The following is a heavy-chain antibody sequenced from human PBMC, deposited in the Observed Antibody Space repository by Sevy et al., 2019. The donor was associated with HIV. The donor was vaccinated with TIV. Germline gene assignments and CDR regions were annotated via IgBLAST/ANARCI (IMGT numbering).Heavy chain of an antibody. Sequence: SETLSLTCTVYGGSFGGYYWSWIRQPPGKGLEWIGEINHSGSTNYNPSLKSRVTISVDTSKNQFSLKLSSVTAADTAVYYCARGKNPATVTTYYYDYWGQGTLVTVSS. CDR2: INHSGST. J-gene: IGHJ4*02. CDR3: ARGKNPATVTTYYYDY. D-gene: IGHD4-17*01. CDR1: GGSFGGYY. V-gene: IGHV4-34*01.